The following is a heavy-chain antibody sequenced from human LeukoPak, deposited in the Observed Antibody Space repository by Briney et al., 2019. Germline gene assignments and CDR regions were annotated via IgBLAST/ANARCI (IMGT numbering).Heavy chain of an antibody. CDR2: IYYSGST. D-gene: IGHD4-17*01. CDR1: GGSISSYY. CDR3: ARLTRRGYGDYVSLFDY. Sequence: SETLSLTCTVSGGSISSYYWSWIRQPPGKGLEWLGYIYYSGSTNYNPSLKSRVTISVDTSKNQFSLKLSSVTAADTAVYYCARLTRRGYGDYVSLFDYWGQGTLVTVSS. J-gene: IGHJ4*02. V-gene: IGHV4-59*01.